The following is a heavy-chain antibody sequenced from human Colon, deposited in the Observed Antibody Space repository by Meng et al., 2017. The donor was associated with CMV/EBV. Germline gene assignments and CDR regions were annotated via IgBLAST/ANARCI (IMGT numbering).Heavy chain of an antibody. CDR2: ITAHNGKT. D-gene: IGHD2/OR15-2a*01. CDR3: ARVFNWNSFFFYAMDV. V-gene: IGHV1-18*01. Sequence: ASVKVSCKASGYRFRDYSITWVRQAPGQGLEWVGWITAHNGKTEYEKKFQDRVTMTIDTSTSIAYMELRSLRSDDTAVYFCARVFNWNSFFFYAMDVWGQGTTVTVSS. CDR1: GYRFRDYS. J-gene: IGHJ6*02.